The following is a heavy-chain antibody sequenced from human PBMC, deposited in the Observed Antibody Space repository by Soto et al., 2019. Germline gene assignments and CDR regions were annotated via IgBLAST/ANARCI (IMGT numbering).Heavy chain of an antibody. J-gene: IGHJ4*02. CDR3: AGDFGVFCGWSRGYLDY. D-gene: IGHD6-19*01. CDR1: GFTFTAYA. Sequence: QVKLVESGGGVVQPGTSLRLSCAPSGFTFTAYAFHWVRQAPGKGLEWVSVISYDGRNIFYADSVKGRFTISRDNSKNRLNRQMASRRADDAVVYYCAGDFGVFCGWSRGYLDYSGQGALVAVSS. CDR2: ISYDGRNI. V-gene: IGHV3-30*04.